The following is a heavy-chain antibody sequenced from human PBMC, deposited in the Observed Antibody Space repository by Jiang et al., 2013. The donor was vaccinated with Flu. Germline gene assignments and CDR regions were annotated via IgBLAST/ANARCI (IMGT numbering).Heavy chain of an antibody. V-gene: IGHV1-46*01. CDR2: INPSGGST. CDR3: AREYCTNGVCYTRELDY. J-gene: IGHJ4*02. Sequence: SGAEVKKPGASVKVSCKASGYTFTSYYMHWVRQAPGQGLEWMGIINPSGGSTSYAQKFQGRVTMTRDTSTSTVYMELSSLRSEDTAVYYCAREYCTNGVCYTRELDYWGQGTLVTVSS. CDR1: GYTFTSYY. D-gene: IGHD2-8*01.